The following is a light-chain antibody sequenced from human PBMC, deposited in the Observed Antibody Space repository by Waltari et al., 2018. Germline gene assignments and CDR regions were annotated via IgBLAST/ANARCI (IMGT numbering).Light chain of an antibody. J-gene: IGLJ2*01. CDR3: CSYAGSYTFVV. Sequence: QSALTQPRSVSGSPGQSVTISCTGTSSDVGGYNYVSWYQQHPGKAPKLMIYEVSKQPSVVPDRFSGAKSGNPASLTISGLQAEDEADYYCCSYAGSYTFVVFGGGTKLTVL. V-gene: IGLV2-11*01. CDR1: SSDVGGYNY. CDR2: EVS.